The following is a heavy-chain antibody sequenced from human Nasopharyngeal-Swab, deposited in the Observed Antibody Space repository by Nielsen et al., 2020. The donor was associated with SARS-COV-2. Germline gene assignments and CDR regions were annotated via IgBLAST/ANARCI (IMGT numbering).Heavy chain of an antibody. CDR3: ARVGGRTSPMGS. CDR1: DFHSCDFW. CDR2: IKQDGSEK. V-gene: IGHV3-7*01. J-gene: IGHJ4*02. Sequence: GSLGLSRAASDFHSCDFWMWWVRPAPAKGLEWVASIKQDGSEKNYVDSVKGRFTISRDNAKNSLFLQMDSLRTEDTAFYYWARVGGRTSPMGSWGQGTLVTVSS. D-gene: IGHD3-10*01.